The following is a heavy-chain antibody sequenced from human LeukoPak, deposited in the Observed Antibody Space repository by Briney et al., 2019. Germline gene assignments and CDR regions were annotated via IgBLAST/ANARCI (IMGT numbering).Heavy chain of an antibody. J-gene: IGHJ4*02. V-gene: IGHV3-23*01. CDR1: GFTFSSYA. CDR3: AKGPTWIQLWFADF. D-gene: IGHD5-18*01. Sequence: PGGSLRLSCAASGFTFSSYAMSWVRQAPGKGLEWVSAISGSGGSTYYADSVKGRFTISRDNTKNTLYLQMNSLRAEDTAVYHCAKGPTWIQLWFADFWGQATLVTVSS. CDR2: ISGSGGST.